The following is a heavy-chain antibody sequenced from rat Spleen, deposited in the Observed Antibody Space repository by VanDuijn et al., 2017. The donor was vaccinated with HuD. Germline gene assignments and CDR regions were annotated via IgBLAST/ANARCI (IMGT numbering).Heavy chain of an antibody. D-gene: IGHD1-10*01. CDR1: GFNFNDYW. Sequence: EVQLVESDGGLVQPGRSLKLSCVASGFNFNDYWMGWVRQAPGKGLEWIGEINKDSNIISYNPSLKDKFTISRDNAQNTLYLQMNKLGSEDTAIYYCARGGYNNYDYWGQGVMVTVSS. CDR3: ARGGYNNYDY. J-gene: IGHJ2*01. CDR2: INKDSNII. V-gene: IGHV4-2*01.